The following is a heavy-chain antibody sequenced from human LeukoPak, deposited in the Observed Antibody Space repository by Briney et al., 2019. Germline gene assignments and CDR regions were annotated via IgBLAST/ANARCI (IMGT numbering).Heavy chain of an antibody. CDR2: IIPILGIA. D-gene: IGHD2-2*01. Sequence: GASVKVSCKASGGTFSSYAISWVRQAPGQGLEWMGRIIPILGIANYAQKFQGRVTITADKSTSTAYMELSSLRSEDTAVYYCARDIVPAVNLRIFRRAFDIWGQGTMVTVSS. CDR3: ARDIVPAVNLRIFRRAFDI. V-gene: IGHV1-69*04. CDR1: GGTFSSYA. J-gene: IGHJ3*02.